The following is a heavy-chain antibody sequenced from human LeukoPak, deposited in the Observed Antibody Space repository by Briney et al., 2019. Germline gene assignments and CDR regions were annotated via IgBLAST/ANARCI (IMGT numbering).Heavy chain of an antibody. Sequence: GRSLRLSCAASGFTFSSYAMHWVRQAPGKGLEWVAVISYDGSNKYYADSVKGRFTISRDNSKNTLYLQMNSLRAEDTAVYYCAKDPPTSQPRTINFDYWGQGTLVTVSS. CDR1: GFTFSSYA. CDR3: AKDPPTSQPRTINFDY. V-gene: IGHV3-30-3*01. J-gene: IGHJ4*02. CDR2: ISYDGSNK. D-gene: IGHD5-12*01.